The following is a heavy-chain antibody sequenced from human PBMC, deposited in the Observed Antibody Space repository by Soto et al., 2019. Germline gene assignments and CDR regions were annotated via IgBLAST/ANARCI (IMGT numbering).Heavy chain of an antibody. CDR2: ISYDGSNK. CDR3: AKDGGDIVVVPAARMAYYYYMDF. J-gene: IGHJ6*03. D-gene: IGHD2-2*01. CDR1: GFTFSSYG. Sequence: PGGSLRLSCAASGFTFSSYGMHWVRQAPGKGLEWVAVISYDGSNKYYADSVKGRFTISRDNYKNTLYLQMNSLRAEDTAVYYCAKDGGDIVVVPAARMAYYYYMDFWGKGTSVTGSS. V-gene: IGHV3-30*18.